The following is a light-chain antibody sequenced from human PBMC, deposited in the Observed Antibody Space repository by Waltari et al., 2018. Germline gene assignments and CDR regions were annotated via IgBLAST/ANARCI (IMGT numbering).Light chain of an antibody. CDR3: LLYYGGTYV. V-gene: IGLV7-43*01. CDR2: STS. CDR1: TGTDPSGNF. J-gene: IGLJ1*01. Sequence: QTVVTQEPSLTVSPGGTVTLTCAPSTGTDPSGNFPTWFQQKPGQAPRALIYSTSNKHFWTPARFSGSLLGGKAALTLSGVQPEDEAEYYCLLYYGGTYVFGTGTKVTVL.